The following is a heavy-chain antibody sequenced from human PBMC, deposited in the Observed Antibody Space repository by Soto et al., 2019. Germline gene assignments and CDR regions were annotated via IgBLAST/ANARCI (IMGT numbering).Heavy chain of an antibody. V-gene: IGHV1-46*01. D-gene: IGHD3-16*02. Sequence: ASVKVSGKTSGYDFFKYNMHWVRQAPGQVLEGMGVINPNGGYTRHAQKFQGRVTMTTDTSTSTTYMELRSLISDDTAVYYCARASRMITFGGVIVFHDAFDIWG. CDR3: ARASRMITFGGVIVFHDAFDI. CDR2: INPNGGYT. J-gene: IGHJ3*02. CDR1: GYDFFKYN.